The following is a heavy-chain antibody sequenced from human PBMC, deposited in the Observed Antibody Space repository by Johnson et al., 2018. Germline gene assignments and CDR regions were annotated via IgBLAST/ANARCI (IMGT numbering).Heavy chain of an antibody. V-gene: IGHV3-48*01. CDR2: ISTSSSTI. CDR1: GFTFSTYS. D-gene: IGHD5-18*01. J-gene: IGHJ6*03. CDR3: ARELGYAYGFYYYYYIDV. Sequence: VQLVQSGGGLVQPGGSQRLRLSCAASGFTFSTYSMIWVRQAPGKGLEWVSFISTSSSTIYYAASVKGRFTISRDDAKNSLYLQMNSLRAEDTAVYYCARELGYAYGFYYYYYIDVWGKGTTVTVSS.